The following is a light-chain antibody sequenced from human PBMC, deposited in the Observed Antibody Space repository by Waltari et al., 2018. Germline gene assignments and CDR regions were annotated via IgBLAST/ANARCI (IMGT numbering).Light chain of an antibody. Sequence: QSAMTQPPSASGSPGQSVTISCTGTSSDVGGYNYVSWYQQYPGKAPKVMIYEVNKRPSGVPDLFSGSKSGNTASLTVSGLQAEDEADYYCISYAGSNKVVFGGGTKLTVL. CDR2: EVN. J-gene: IGLJ2*01. CDR1: SSDVGGYNY. V-gene: IGLV2-8*01. CDR3: ISYAGSNKVV.